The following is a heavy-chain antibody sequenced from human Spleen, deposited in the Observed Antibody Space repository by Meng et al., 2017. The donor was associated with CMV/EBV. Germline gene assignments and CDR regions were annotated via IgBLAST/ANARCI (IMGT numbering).Heavy chain of an antibody. V-gene: IGHV1-18*01. CDR3: ARCPPLAWELLRTPLVD. Sequence: ASVQVSCKASGYTFTSYGINGVRQAPGQRLEGMGWISAYNGDTNYAQKLQGRVTMTTDTSTTTAYMELRSLRSDDTAVYYCARCPPLAWELLRTPLVDWGQGTLVTVSS. CDR1: GYTFTSYG. J-gene: IGHJ4*02. CDR2: ISAYNGDT. D-gene: IGHD1-26*01.